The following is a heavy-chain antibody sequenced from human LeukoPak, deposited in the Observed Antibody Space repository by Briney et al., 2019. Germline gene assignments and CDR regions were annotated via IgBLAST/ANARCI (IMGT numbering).Heavy chain of an antibody. CDR1: GFTFDDYG. CDR3: TRVQRWGYSNYFDY. V-gene: IGHV3-20*04. D-gene: IGHD4-11*01. CDR2: INWNGDGT. Sequence: AGGSLRLSCAASGFTFDDYGMTWVRQAPGKGLEWVSGINWNGDGTGFADSVKGRFTISRDNAKNSFYLQMNSLRAEDTALYYCTRVQRWGYSNYFDYWGQGTLVTVSS. J-gene: IGHJ4*02.